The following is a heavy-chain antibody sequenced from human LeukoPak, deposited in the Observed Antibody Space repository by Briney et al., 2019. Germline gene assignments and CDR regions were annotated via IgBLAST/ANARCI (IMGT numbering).Heavy chain of an antibody. J-gene: IGHJ4*02. Sequence: PGGSLRLSCAASGFTFSSYGMHWVRQAPGKGLEWVAFIRYDGSNKYYADSVKGRFTISRDNSKNTLYLQMNSLRAEDTAVYDCAKDQRFAISNYDYWGQGTLVTVSS. CDR2: IRYDGSNK. CDR1: GFTFSSYG. D-gene: IGHD2/OR15-2a*01. CDR3: AKDQRFAISNYDY. V-gene: IGHV3-30*02.